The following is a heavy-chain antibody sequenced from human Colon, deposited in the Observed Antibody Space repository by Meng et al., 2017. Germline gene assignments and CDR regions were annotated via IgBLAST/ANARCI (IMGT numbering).Heavy chain of an antibody. D-gene: IGHD6-13*01. V-gene: IGHV3-23*01. Sequence: EVQLLESGGGLVLPRGSLRLSCAASGFTFSIYDMSWVRQAPGKGLEGIAVISDSGDRTYYADSVTGRFTISRDNSKNTVYLHMNSLRVDDTAVYYCTRIAKAGTYFEYWGQGTLVTVSS. CDR3: TRIAKAGTYFEY. J-gene: IGHJ4*02. CDR1: GFTFSIYD. CDR2: ISDSGDRT.